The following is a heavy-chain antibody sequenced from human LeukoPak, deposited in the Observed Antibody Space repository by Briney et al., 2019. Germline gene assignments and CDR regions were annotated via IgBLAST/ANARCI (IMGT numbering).Heavy chain of an antibody. Sequence: SETLSLTCTVSGYSISSGYYWGWIRQPPGRGLEWIGSISHSGSTNYNPSLKSRVTISVDTSKNQFSLKLSSVTAADTAVYYCARRRGTTMVRGVRGKYFDYWGQGTLVTVSS. V-gene: IGHV4-38-2*02. CDR2: ISHSGST. J-gene: IGHJ4*02. CDR3: ARRRGTTMVRGVRGKYFDY. CDR1: GYSISSGYY. D-gene: IGHD3-10*01.